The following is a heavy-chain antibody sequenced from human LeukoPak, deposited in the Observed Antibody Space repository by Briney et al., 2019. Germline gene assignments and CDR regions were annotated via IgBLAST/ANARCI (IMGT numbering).Heavy chain of an antibody. Sequence: SETLSLTCTVSGGSLSSYYWSWIRQPPGKGLEWIGYIYYSGSTNYNPSLKSRVTISVDTSKNQFSLKLSSVTAADTAVYYCARAESYQYYFDYWGQGTLVTVSS. CDR1: GGSLSSYY. D-gene: IGHD2-2*01. CDR2: IYYSGST. CDR3: ARAESYQYYFDY. V-gene: IGHV4-59*01. J-gene: IGHJ4*02.